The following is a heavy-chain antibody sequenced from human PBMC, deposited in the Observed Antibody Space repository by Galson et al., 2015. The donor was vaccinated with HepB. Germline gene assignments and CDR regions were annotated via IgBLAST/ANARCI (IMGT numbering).Heavy chain of an antibody. CDR1: GGSISSYY. D-gene: IGHD4-17*01. CDR2: IYYSGST. CDR3: ARHSHGDYGGGFDY. J-gene: IGHJ4*02. Sequence: ETLSLTCTVSGGSISSYYWSWIRQPPGKGLEWIGYIYYSGSTNSNPSLKSRVTISVDTSKNQFSLKLSSVTAADTAVYYCARHSHGDYGGGFDYWGQGTLVIVSS. V-gene: IGHV4-59*08.